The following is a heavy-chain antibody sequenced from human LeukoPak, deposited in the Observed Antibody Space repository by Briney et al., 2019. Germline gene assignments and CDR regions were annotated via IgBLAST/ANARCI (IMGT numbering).Heavy chain of an antibody. CDR3: AKGALYDSSGYFDY. CDR1: GFTFDDYA. Sequence: GGSLRLSCAASGFTFDDYAMHWVRHAPGKGLEWVSSISWNSGSIGYADSVKGRFTISRDNAKNSLYLQMNSLRAEDTALYYCAKGALYDSSGYFDYWGQGSLVTVSS. V-gene: IGHV3-9*01. CDR2: ISWNSGSI. D-gene: IGHD3-22*01. J-gene: IGHJ4*02.